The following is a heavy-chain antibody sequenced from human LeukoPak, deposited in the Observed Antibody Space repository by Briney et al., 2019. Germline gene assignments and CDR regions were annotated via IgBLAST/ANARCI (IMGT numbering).Heavy chain of an antibody. CDR1: GYSITTNIYY. Sequence: SETLSLTCTVSGYSITTNIYYWGWIRQPPGKGLEWIGNVYYGGSTYYSPSLKSRVTISVDTSKNQFSLKLSSVTAADTAVYYCARVSGSLAMVRGVAGFDYWGQGTLVTVSS. CDR3: ARVSGSLAMVRGVAGFDY. V-gene: IGHV4-39*01. D-gene: IGHD3-10*01. J-gene: IGHJ4*02. CDR2: VYYGGST.